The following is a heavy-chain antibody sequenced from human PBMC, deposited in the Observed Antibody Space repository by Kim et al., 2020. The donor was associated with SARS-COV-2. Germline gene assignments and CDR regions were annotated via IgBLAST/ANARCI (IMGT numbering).Heavy chain of an antibody. CDR3: ATGTTFFAYYYYYGMDV. Sequence: SETLSLTCTVSGGSISSGGYYWSWIRQHPGKGLEWIGYIYYSGSTYYNPSLKSRVTISVDTSKNQFSLKLSSVTAADTAVYYCATGTTFFAYYYYYGMDVWGQGTTVTVSS. CDR1: GGSISSGGYY. CDR2: IYYSGST. J-gene: IGHJ6*02. D-gene: IGHD4-17*01. V-gene: IGHV4-31*03.